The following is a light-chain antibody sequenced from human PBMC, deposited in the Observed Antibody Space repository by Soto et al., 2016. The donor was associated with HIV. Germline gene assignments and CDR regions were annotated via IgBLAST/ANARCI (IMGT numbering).Light chain of an antibody. Sequence: DVVMTQSPLSLPVTLGQPASISCRSSQSLVNSDGDTYLNWFQQRPGQSPRRLIYKVSNRDSGVPDRFSGSESGTDFTLKISRVEAEDVGLYFCLQGTHWPWTFGQGTKVEIK. V-gene: IGKV2-30*01. CDR3: LQGTHWPWT. CDR1: QSLVNSDGDTY. J-gene: IGKJ1*01. CDR2: KVS.